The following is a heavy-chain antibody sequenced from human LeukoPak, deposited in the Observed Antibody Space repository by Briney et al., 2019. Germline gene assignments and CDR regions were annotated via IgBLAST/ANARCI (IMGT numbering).Heavy chain of an antibody. CDR2: IYSGGST. CDR3: ASRATVTTDRFWFDP. Sequence: GGSLRLSCAASGFTVSSNYMSWVRQAPGKGLKWVSVIYSGGSTYYADSVKGRFTISRDNSKNTLYLQMNSLRAEDTAVHYCASRATVTTDRFWFDPWGQGTLVTVSS. V-gene: IGHV3-53*01. CDR1: GFTVSSNY. J-gene: IGHJ5*02. D-gene: IGHD4-11*01.